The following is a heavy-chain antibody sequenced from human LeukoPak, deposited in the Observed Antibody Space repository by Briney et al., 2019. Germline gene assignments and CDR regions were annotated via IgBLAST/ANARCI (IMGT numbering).Heavy chain of an antibody. J-gene: IGHJ4*02. CDR1: GFTFSSYA. CDR2: ISYDGSNK. V-gene: IGHV3-30-3*01. Sequence: GRSLRLSCAASGFTFSSYAMHWVRQAPGKGLEWVAVISYDGSNKYYADSVKGRFTISRDNSKNTLYLQMNSLRAEDTAVYYCASSVSDSSGYYVYWGQGTLVTLSS. D-gene: IGHD3-22*01. CDR3: ASSVSDSSGYYVY.